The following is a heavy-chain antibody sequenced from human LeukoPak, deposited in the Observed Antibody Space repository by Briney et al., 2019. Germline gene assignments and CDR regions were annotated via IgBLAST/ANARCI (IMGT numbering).Heavy chain of an antibody. J-gene: IGHJ4*02. Sequence: GASVKVSCKASRGTFSSYAISWVRQARGQGLEWMGGIIPIFGTANYAQKFQGRVTITTDESTSTAYMELSSLRSEDTAVYYCARGPVPGGEWFLYYWGQGTLVTVSS. CDR3: ARGPVPGGEWFLYY. D-gene: IGHD3-3*01. CDR1: RGTFSSYA. CDR2: IIPIFGTA. V-gene: IGHV1-69*05.